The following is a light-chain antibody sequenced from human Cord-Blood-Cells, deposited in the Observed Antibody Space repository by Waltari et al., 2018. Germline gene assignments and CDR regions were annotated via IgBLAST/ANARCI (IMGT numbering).Light chain of an antibody. V-gene: IGKV1-33*01. CDR3: QQYDNLLT. CDR2: DAS. J-gene: IGKJ4*01. Sequence: DIQMTQYPSSLSASVGDRVTITCQASQDISNYLNWYQQKPGKAPKLLIYDASNLETGVPSRFSGSGSGTDFTFTIRSLQHEDIATYYCQQYDNLLTFGGGTKVEIK. CDR1: QDISNY.